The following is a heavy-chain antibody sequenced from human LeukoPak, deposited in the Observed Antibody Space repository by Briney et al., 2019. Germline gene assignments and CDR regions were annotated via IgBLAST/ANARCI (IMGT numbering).Heavy chain of an antibody. V-gene: IGHV4-39*07. CDR1: GGSIGSNIYY. CDR2: LYYGGSA. D-gene: IGHD1-26*01. J-gene: IGHJ5*02. Sequence: SGTLSLTCSGGSIGSNIYYLGWFRQPPGKGLEWIGSLYYGGSAYYNPSLKSRVTISLDTFKNQFSLKLSSVTAADTAVYYCAGGRVVGVSRGLGVRSWGQGTLVTVSS. CDR3: AGGRVVGVSRGLGVRS.